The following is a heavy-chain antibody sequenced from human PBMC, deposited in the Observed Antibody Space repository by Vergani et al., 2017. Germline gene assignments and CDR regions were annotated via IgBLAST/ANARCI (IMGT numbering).Heavy chain of an antibody. Sequence: QVQLQESGPGLVKPSETLSLTCTVSGGSISSYYWSWIRQPPGKGLEWIGYIYYSGSTNYNPSLKSRVTISVDTSKNQFSLKLSSVTAADTAVYYWARHYYGSGSYPPLGWFDPWGQGTLVTVSS. V-gene: IGHV4-59*08. D-gene: IGHD3-10*01. CDR3: ARHYYGSGSYPPLGWFDP. CDR1: GGSISSYY. CDR2: IYYSGST. J-gene: IGHJ5*02.